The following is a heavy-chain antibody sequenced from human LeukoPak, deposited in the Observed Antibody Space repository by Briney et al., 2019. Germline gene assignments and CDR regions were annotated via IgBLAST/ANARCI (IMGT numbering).Heavy chain of an antibody. D-gene: IGHD3-3*01. CDR2: IYYSGST. Sequence: SETLSLTCTVSGGSISSSYWSWIRQPPGKGLEWIGSIYYSGSTNYNPSLKSRVTISVDTSKNQCSLKLSSVTAADTAVYYCARYNYDFWSGYSKWFDPWGQGTLVTVSS. J-gene: IGHJ5*02. CDR3: ARYNYDFWSGYSKWFDP. V-gene: IGHV4-59*01. CDR1: GGSISSSY.